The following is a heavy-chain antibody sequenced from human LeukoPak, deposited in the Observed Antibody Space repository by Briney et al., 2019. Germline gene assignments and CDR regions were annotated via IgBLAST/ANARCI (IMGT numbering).Heavy chain of an antibody. D-gene: IGHD3-9*01. CDR1: GGSISSYY. CDR3: ARGPKYYDILTGYGPYYFDY. V-gene: IGHV4-59*01. CDR2: IYYSGST. J-gene: IGHJ4*02. Sequence: SETLSLTCTASGGSISSYYWSWIRQPPGKGLEWIGYIYYSGSTNYNPSLKSRVTISVDTSKNQFSLKLSSVTAADTAVYYCARGPKYYDILTGYGPYYFDYWGQGTLVTVSS.